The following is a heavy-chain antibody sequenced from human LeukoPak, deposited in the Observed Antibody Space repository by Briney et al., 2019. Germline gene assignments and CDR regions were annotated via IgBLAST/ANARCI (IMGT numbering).Heavy chain of an antibody. V-gene: IGHV4-38-2*01. CDR1: GYSISSGYY. Sequence: SETLSLTCAVSGYSISSGYYWGWIRQPPGKGLEWIGSIYHSGGTYYNPSLKSRVTISVDTSKNQFSLKLSSVTAADTAVYYCARGRYSGSYLYFDYWGQGTLVTVSS. CDR2: IYHSGGT. D-gene: IGHD1-26*01. J-gene: IGHJ4*02. CDR3: ARGRYSGSYLYFDY.